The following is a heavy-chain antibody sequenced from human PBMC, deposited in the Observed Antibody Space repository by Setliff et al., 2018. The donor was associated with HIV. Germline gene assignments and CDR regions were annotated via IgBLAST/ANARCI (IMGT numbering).Heavy chain of an antibody. CDR2: IYSSGSA. J-gene: IGHJ6*03. D-gene: IGHD3-10*01. CDR1: GGSISSNY. V-gene: IGHV4-59*01. CDR3: ARTLEAATMVSLYYHYYYYMDV. Sequence: SETLSLTCTVSGGSISSNYWSWIRQPPGQGLEWIGYIYSSGSANYNPSLKSRVTISVDTSKNLFALNLTSVTAADTAVYFCARTLEAATMVSLYYHYYYYMDVWGKGTTVTSP.